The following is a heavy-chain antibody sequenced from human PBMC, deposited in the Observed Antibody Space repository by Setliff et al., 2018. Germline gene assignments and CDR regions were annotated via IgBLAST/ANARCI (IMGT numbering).Heavy chain of an antibody. CDR2: MHHSGIV. Sequence: SETLSLTCAVSGYSINSDYYWGWIRQPPGKGLEWVASMHHSGIVYYNPSLRSRVIMSVDPSKNQFSLHLSSVTAADTAIYYCARHSSWGTVTDRLHYNFFDFWGQGTLVTVSS. V-gene: IGHV4-38-2*01. CDR1: GYSINSDYY. D-gene: IGHD3-10*01. J-gene: IGHJ4*02. CDR3: ARHSSWGTVTDRLHYNFFDF.